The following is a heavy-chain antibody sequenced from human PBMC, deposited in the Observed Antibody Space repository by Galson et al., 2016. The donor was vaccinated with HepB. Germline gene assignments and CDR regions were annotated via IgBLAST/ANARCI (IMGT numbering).Heavy chain of an antibody. CDR3: AKDTAVDYYDSSGYSDY. CDR2: ISWNSGSI. V-gene: IGHV3-9*01. Sequence: SLRLSCAASGFTFDDYAMHWVRQAPGKGLEWVSGISWNSGSIGYADSVKGRFTISRDNAKNSLYLQMNSLRAEDTALYYCAKDTAVDYYDSSGYSDYWGQGTLVTVSP. D-gene: IGHD3-22*01. J-gene: IGHJ4*02. CDR1: GFTFDDYA.